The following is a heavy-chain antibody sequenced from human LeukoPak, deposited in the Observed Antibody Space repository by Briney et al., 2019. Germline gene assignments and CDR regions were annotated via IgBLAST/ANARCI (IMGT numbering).Heavy chain of an antibody. CDR2: IFYSGST. V-gene: IGHV4-59*01. Sequence: PSETLSLNCTGSGGSMNNYYWTWIRQPPGKGLEWIAYIFYSGSTNYNPSVKSRVTISVDTSKNQFSLKLNSVTAADTAVYYCARLRGNYFPDYWGQGTLVTVSS. J-gene: IGHJ4*02. D-gene: IGHD2/OR15-2a*01. CDR1: GGSMNNYY. CDR3: ARLRGNYFPDY.